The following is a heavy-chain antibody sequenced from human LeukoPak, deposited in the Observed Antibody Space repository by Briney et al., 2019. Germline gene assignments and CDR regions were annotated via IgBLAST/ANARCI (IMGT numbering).Heavy chain of an antibody. CDR1: GGSISSYY. CDR2: IYYSGST. D-gene: IGHD4-17*01. V-gene: IGHV4-59*08. CDR3: ARGTTVTTPDY. Sequence: PSETLSLTCTVSGGSISSYYWSWIRQPPGKGLEWIGYIYYSGSTNYNPSLKSRVTISIDTSKNQFSLKLSSVTAADTAAYYCARGTTVTTPDYWGQGTLVTVSS. J-gene: IGHJ4*02.